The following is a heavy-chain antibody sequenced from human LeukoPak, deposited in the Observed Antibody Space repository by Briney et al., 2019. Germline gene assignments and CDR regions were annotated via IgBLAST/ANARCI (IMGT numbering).Heavy chain of an antibody. CDR1: GFTFSSYG. Sequence: PGGSLRLSCVVSGFTFSSYGMHWVRQAPGKGLEWVALIWYDGSNKYYADSVKGRFTISRDNSKNTRYLQMNSMRAHDTAVCFCERDVFTTFDTGGGYFDYWGQGTLVTVSS. CDR2: IWYDGSNK. J-gene: IGHJ4*02. D-gene: IGHD1-1*01. V-gene: IGHV3-33*01. CDR3: ERDVFTTFDTGGGYFDY.